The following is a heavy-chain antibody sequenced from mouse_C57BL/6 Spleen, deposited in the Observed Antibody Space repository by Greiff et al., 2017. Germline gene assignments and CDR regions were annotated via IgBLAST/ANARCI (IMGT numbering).Heavy chain of an antibody. Sequence: VHVKQSGTVLARPGASVKMSCKTSGYTFTSYWMHWVKQRPGQGLEWIGAIYPGNSDTSYNQKFKGKAKLTAVTSASTAYMELSSLTNEDSAVYYCTRGITTVVAPGYFDVWGTGTTVTVSS. V-gene: IGHV1-5*01. CDR2: IYPGNSDT. D-gene: IGHD1-1*01. CDR1: GYTFTSYW. J-gene: IGHJ1*03. CDR3: TRGITTVVAPGYFDV.